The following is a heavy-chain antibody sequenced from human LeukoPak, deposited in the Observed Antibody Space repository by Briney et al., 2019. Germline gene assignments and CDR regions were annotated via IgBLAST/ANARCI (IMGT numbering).Heavy chain of an antibody. CDR3: AKDSVTTIPDF. CDR1: GFTFSSYG. J-gene: IGHJ4*02. Sequence: GGSLRLSCAASGFTFSSYGMHWVRQAPGKRLEWVAVISYDGSNKYYADSVKARFTISRDNSKNTLYLQMNSLRAEDTALYYCAKDSVTTIPDFWGQGTLVTVSS. V-gene: IGHV3-30*18. D-gene: IGHD5-12*01. CDR2: ISYDGSNK.